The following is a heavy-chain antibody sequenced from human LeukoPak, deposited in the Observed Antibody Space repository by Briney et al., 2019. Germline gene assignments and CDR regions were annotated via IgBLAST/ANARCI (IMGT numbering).Heavy chain of an antibody. V-gene: IGHV4-59*01. CDR1: AGAISSYY. CDR3: AREAYCGGDCYSGFDY. Sequence: SETLSFTGYGSAGAISSYYWSWIRPPPGKGLKWIGYIYYSGSTNYNPSLKSRATISVDTSKNKFSLKLSSVTAADTAVYYCAREAYCGGDCYSGFDYWGQGTLVTVSS. CDR2: IYYSGST. J-gene: IGHJ4*02. D-gene: IGHD2-21*02.